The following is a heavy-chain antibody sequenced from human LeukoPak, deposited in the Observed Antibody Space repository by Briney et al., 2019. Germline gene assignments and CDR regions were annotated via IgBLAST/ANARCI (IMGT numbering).Heavy chain of an antibody. CDR1: GFSFSDYW. J-gene: IGHJ6*02. Sequence: PGGSLRLSCAASGFSFSDYWMNWIRQAPGKGLEWVANTNPDGSQKYYMDSVKGRFTISRDNAEKVFYLQIHSLRVEDTAVYYCARDLGQYYYGSGHEPYYYGMDVWGQGTTVTVSS. CDR3: ARDLGQYYYGSGHEPYYYGMDV. V-gene: IGHV3-7*03. D-gene: IGHD3-10*01. CDR2: TNPDGSQK.